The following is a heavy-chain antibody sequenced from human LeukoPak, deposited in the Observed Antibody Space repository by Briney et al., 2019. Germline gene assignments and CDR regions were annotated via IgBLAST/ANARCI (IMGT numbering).Heavy chain of an antibody. D-gene: IGHD5-18*01. J-gene: IGHJ4*02. CDR2: IIPIFGTA. CDR3: ARGAEVYTAMVT. Sequence: ASVTVSFKASGGTFSIYAISWVRQAPGQGLEWMGGIIPIFGTANYAQKFQGRVTITADESTSTAYMELSSLRSEDTAVYYCARGAEVYTAMVTWGQGTLVTVSS. V-gene: IGHV1-69*13. CDR1: GGTFSIYA.